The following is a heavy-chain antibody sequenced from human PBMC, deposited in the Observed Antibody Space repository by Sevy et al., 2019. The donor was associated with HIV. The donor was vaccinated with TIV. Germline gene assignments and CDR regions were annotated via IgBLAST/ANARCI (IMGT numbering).Heavy chain of an antibody. D-gene: IGHD6-13*01. V-gene: IGHV3-72*01. Sequence: GGSLRLSCVASGFTYSDHYMEWVRQAPGKGLEWVGRTRNKADGYTTEYAASVKGRFTISRDESKNSLYVQMNSLKAEDTAVYYCATHAGIAAAGRVFDYWGQGSLVTVSS. J-gene: IGHJ4*02. CDR3: ATHAGIAAAGRVFDY. CDR1: GFTYSDHY. CDR2: TRNKADGYTT.